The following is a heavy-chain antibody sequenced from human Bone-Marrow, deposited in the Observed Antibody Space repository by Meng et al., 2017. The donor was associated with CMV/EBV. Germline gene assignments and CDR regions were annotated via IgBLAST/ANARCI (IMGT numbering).Heavy chain of an antibody. V-gene: IGHV1-18*01. CDR3: ARAKYYYDSSGYSVNWFDP. D-gene: IGHD3-22*01. CDR2: ISAYNGNT. J-gene: IGHJ5*02. CDR1: GYTFTSYG. Sequence: ASVKVSCKASGYTFTSYGISWVRQAPGQGLEWMGWISAYNGNTNYAQKLQGRVTMTTDTSTSTAYMELRSLRSDDTAVYYCARAKYYYDSSGYSVNWFDPWGQGTLVTVSS.